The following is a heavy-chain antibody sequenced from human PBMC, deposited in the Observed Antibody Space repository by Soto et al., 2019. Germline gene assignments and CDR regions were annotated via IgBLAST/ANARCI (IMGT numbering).Heavy chain of an antibody. J-gene: IGHJ4*02. CDR3: VRDQGSHPLAY. CDR1: GFTFSDAW. CDR2: IKSKAGGGAI. Sequence: EVQLVESGGGLVKPGGSLRLSCAASGFTFSDAWMNWVRQAPGKGLEWVGRIKSKAGGGAIDYAAPVKGRLTISRDDSKDTLYLQINSLKTEDTAVYYCVRDQGSHPLAYWGQGILVTVSS. V-gene: IGHV3-15*07.